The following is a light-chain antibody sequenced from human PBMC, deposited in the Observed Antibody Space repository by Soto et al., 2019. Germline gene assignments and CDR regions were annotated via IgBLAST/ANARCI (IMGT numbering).Light chain of an antibody. J-gene: IGLJ2*01. Sequence: QSALTQPPSASGSRGQSVTISCTGTSSDVGGYDYVSWYQQHPGKAPKLLIYEVTKRPSGVSNRFSGSKSGNTASLTISGLQADDEADYYCSSYTSSGTRIFGGGTKLTVL. V-gene: IGLV2-14*01. CDR3: SSYTSSGTRI. CDR1: SSDVGGYDY. CDR2: EVT.